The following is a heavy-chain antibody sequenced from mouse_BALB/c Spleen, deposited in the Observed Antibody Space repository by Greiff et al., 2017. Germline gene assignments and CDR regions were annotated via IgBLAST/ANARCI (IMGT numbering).Heavy chain of an antibody. J-gene: IGHJ4*01. CDR2: IYPGDGDT. Sequence: QVQLQQSGAELVRPGSSVKISCKASGYAFSSYWMNWVKQRPGQGLEWIGQIYPGDGDTNYNGKFKGKATLTADKSSSTAYMQLSSLTSEDSAVYFCARKGGNYFYAMDYWGQGTSVTVSS. D-gene: IGHD2-1*01. CDR3: ARKGGNYFYAMDY. CDR1: GYAFSSYW. V-gene: IGHV1-80*01.